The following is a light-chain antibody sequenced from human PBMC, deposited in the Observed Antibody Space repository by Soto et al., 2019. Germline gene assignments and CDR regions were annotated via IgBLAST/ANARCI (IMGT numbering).Light chain of an antibody. CDR2: XVX. Sequence: QSVLTQPASVSGSPGQSITISCTGTSSNVGSYKLVSWYQQHPDKAAKLMIFXVXKXXLWVSNRFSGSKSGNTASLTISGLKVEDEADYYCCSSGGSPTYVFGTGTKVTVL. J-gene: IGLJ1*01. CDR1: SSNVGSYKL. CDR3: CSSGGSPTYV. V-gene: IGLV2-23*02.